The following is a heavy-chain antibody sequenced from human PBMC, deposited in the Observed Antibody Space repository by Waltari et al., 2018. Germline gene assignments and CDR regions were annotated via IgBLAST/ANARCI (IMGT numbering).Heavy chain of an antibody. V-gene: IGHV3-23*04. CDR2: ISASSSST. J-gene: IGHJ4*02. Sequence: EVQLVESGGGLVQPGGSLRLSWVASGFSFSRYGMSWVRQAPGKGREWVATISASSSSTNYADSVKGRFTISRDNTENTLFLQMNSLRAEDTAVYFCADWNHVDYWGQGTLVTVSS. CDR3: ADWNHVDY. CDR1: GFSFSRYG. D-gene: IGHD1-1*01.